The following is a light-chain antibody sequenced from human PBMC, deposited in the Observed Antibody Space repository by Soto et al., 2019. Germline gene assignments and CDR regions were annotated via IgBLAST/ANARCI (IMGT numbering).Light chain of an antibody. J-gene: IGLJ2*01. V-gene: IGLV2-14*01. CDR1: SSDVGGYNY. Sequence: QSALTQPASVSASPGQSITISCTGTSSDVGGYNYVSWYQQYQGTAPKLMIHDVSIRPSGVSDRFTGSKSGNTASLSISGLQSEDEADYYCSSYTSSTTLVVFGGGTKLTVL. CDR3: SSYTSSTTLVV. CDR2: DVS.